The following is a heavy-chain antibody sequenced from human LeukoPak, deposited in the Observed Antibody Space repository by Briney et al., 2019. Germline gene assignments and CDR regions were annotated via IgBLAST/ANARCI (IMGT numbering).Heavy chain of an antibody. V-gene: IGHV1-46*01. D-gene: IGHD4-11*01. J-gene: IGHJ4*02. CDR1: GYTFTSYY. CDR2: INPSGGST. Sequence: ASVKVSCKASGYTFTSYYMHWVRQAPGQGLEWMGIINPSGGSTSYAQKFQGRVTMTRDMSTSTVYMELSSLRSEDTAVYYCARSETTFLIIDYWGQGTLVTVSS. CDR3: ARSETTFLIIDY.